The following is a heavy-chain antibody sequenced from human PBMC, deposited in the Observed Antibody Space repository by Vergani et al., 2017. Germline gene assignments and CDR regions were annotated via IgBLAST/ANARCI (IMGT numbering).Heavy chain of an antibody. CDR3: GVIMVRSPRPDNWFDS. CDR1: GYSISRGFY. D-gene: IGHD3-10*01. V-gene: IGHV4-38-2*02. J-gene: IGHJ5*01. Sequence: QIQLQESGPGLVKPSETLSLTCSVSGYSISRGFYWAWIRQTPEKGLEWIGGMCHTGEASNSPSLQSRVAFSMDTSKNQFSLQLTSVTAADTAVYFCGVIMVRSPRPDNWFDSGGRETLFTVSS. CDR2: MCHTGEA.